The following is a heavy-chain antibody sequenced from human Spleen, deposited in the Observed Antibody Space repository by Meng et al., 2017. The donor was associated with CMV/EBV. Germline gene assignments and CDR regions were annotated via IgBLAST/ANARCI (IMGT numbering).Heavy chain of an antibody. CDR2: IYYSGTT. CDR1: GGSISSYY. CDR3: ARIFPSDYYKYDMDV. J-gene: IGHJ6*02. D-gene: IGHD3-3*01. Sequence: SETLSLTCTVSGGSISSYYWSWIRQPPGKGLEWIGYIYYSGTTNYNPSLKSRVTISVDTSKNQFSLKLNSVTAADTAVYYCARIFPSDYYKYDMDVWGQGTTVTVSS. V-gene: IGHV4-59*01.